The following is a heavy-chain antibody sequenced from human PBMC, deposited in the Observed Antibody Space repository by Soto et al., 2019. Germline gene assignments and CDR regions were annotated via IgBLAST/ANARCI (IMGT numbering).Heavy chain of an antibody. V-gene: IGHV4-34*01. CDR1: GGSFSGYY. D-gene: IGHD2-15*01. J-gene: IGHJ5*02. Sequence: SETLSLTCAVYGGSFSGYYWSWIRQPPGKGLEWIGEINHSGSTNYNPALKSRVTISVDTSKNQFSLKLSSVTAADTAVYYCARCSVENWFDPWGQGTLVTVSS. CDR3: ARCSVENWFDP. CDR2: INHSGST.